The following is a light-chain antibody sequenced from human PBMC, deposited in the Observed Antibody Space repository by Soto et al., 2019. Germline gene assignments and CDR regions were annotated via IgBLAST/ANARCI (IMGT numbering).Light chain of an antibody. CDR3: QQYGSYPLT. V-gene: IGKV3-20*01. CDR2: ETF. J-gene: IGKJ4*01. Sequence: EVVLTQSSGALSLSPGERATLSCRASHSVDSSYFAWYQQRPSQAPRLLIYETFSRATGIPDRFSGSGSGTDFTLTVSRLEPEDFAVYFCQQYGSYPLTFGGGTKVEIK. CDR1: HSVDSSY.